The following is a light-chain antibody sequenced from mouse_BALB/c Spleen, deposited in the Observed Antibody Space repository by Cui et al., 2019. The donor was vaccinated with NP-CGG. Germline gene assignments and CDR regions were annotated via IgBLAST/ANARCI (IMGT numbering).Light chain of an antibody. V-gene: IGLV1*01. Sequence: ALVSQDSTLTASPGNTVTRTCPASTGAVTTSNYANWVQEKPDHLFTGLIGGTNNRAPGVPARFSGSLIGDKAALTITGAQTEDEAIYFCALWYSNHWVFGGGTKLTVL. CDR3: ALWYSNHWV. CDR2: GTN. CDR1: TGAVTTSNY. J-gene: IGLJ1*01.